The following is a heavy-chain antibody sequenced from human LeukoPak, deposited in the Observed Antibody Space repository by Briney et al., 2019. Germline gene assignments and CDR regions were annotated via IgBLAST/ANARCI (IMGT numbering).Heavy chain of an antibody. CDR3: ATTSLCGGDCYHWFDP. Sequence: GASVKVSCKASGYTFTSYAMNWVRQAPGQGLEWMGLINPSGGSTNYAQKFQGRVTMTRDTSTSTVYMELSSLRSEDTAVYYCATTSLCGGDCYHWFDPWGQGTLVTVSS. CDR2: INPSGGST. V-gene: IGHV1-46*01. J-gene: IGHJ5*02. D-gene: IGHD2-21*02. CDR1: GYTFTSYA.